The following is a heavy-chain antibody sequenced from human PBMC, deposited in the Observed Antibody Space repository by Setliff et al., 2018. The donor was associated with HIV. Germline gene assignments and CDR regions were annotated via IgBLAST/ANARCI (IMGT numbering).Heavy chain of an antibody. CDR1: GFRFDNYA. J-gene: IGHJ3*02. V-gene: IGHV3-7*01. CDR3: ARGRDTFDI. Sequence: PGGSLRLSCEVSGFRFDNYAMTWVRQAPGKGLEWVANIKQDGSEKYYVDSVKGRFTISRDNAKNSLYLQMNSLRVEDTAMYYCARGRDTFDIWGQGTMVTVSS. CDR2: IKQDGSEK.